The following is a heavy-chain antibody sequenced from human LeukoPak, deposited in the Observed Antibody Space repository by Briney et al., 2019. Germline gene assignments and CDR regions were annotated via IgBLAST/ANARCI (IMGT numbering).Heavy chain of an antibody. CDR2: ISSSSSYI. Sequence: PGGSLRLSCAASGFTFSSYSMSWVRQAPGKGLEWVSSISSSSSYIYYADSMKGRFTISRDTAKTSLYLQMNSLRAEDTAVYYCARDIRLGIAAGTRNFDYWGQGTLVTVSS. D-gene: IGHD6-13*01. J-gene: IGHJ4*02. CDR1: GFTFSSYS. CDR3: ARDIRLGIAAGTRNFDY. V-gene: IGHV3-21*01.